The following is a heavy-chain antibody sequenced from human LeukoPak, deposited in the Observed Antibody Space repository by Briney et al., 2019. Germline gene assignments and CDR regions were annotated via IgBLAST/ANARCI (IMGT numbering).Heavy chain of an antibody. Sequence: SGPTLVNPTQPLTLTFTFSGFSLSTSGMCVSWIRQPPGKALEWLARIDWDDDKYYSTSLKTRLTISKDTSKNQVVLTMTNMDPVDTATYYCARIEVATRAHFDYWGQGTLVTVSS. J-gene: IGHJ4*02. D-gene: IGHD1-1*01. CDR1: GFSLSTSGMC. V-gene: IGHV2-70*11. CDR2: IDWDDDK. CDR3: ARIEVATRAHFDY.